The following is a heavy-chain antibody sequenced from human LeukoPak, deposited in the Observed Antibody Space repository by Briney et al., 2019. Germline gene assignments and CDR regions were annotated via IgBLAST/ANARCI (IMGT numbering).Heavy chain of an antibody. J-gene: IGHJ6*03. CDR3: ATPGGKYGAGYYYYMDV. CDR1: GGTFSSYA. D-gene: IGHD3-16*01. CDR2: IIPIFGTA. Sequence: ASVKVSCKASGGTFSSYAISWVRQAPGQGLEWMGGIIPIFGTANYAQKFQGRVTITTDESTSTVYMELSSLRSEDTAVYYCATPGGKYGAGYYYYMDVWGIGTTVTVSS. V-gene: IGHV1-69*05.